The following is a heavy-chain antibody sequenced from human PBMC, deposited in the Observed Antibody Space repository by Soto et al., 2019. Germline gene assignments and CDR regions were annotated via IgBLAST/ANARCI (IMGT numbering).Heavy chain of an antibody. CDR2: IIPIFGTA. V-gene: IGHV1-69*13. CDR1: GGTFSSYA. J-gene: IGHJ4*02. Sequence: SVKVSCKASGGTFSSYAISWVRQAPGQGLEWMGGIIPIFGTANYAQKFQGRVTITADESTSTAYMELSSLRSEDTAVYYCATALTGRATYYDSSGYYFDYWGQGTRVTVSS. D-gene: IGHD3-22*01. CDR3: ATALTGRATYYDSSGYYFDY.